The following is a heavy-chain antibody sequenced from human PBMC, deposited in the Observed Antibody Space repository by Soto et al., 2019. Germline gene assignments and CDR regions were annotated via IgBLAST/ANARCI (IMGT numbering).Heavy chain of an antibody. V-gene: IGHV3-48*01. CDR1: GFMLRDCG. J-gene: IGHJ3*02. CDR3: ARDLSSGWYDLFSGAFDI. CDR2: ISSSSSVI. Sequence: GGLKRLCYTASGFMLRDCGMSWVRKAPGKGLEWVSYISSSSSVIDYADSVKGRFTVSRDNARNSLYLQMNSLRAEDTAVYYCARDLSSGWYDLFSGAFDIWGQGTMVTVSS. D-gene: IGHD6-19*01.